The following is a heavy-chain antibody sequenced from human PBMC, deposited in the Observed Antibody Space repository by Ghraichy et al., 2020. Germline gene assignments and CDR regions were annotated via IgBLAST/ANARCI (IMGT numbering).Heavy chain of an antibody. V-gene: IGHV3-74*01. J-gene: IGHJ3*02. D-gene: IGHD6-13*01. CDR3: ARGTRYSSSWYGFWDAFDI. CDR1: GFTFSSYW. Sequence: GGSLRLSCAASGFTFSSYWMHWVRQAPGKGLVWVSRINSDGSSTSYADSVKGRFTISRDNAKNTLYLQMNSLRAEDTAVYYCARGTRYSSSWYGFWDAFDIWGQGTMVTVSS. CDR2: INSDGSST.